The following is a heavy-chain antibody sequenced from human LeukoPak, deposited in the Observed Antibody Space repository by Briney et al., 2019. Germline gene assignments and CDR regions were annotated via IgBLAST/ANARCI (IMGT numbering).Heavy chain of an antibody. CDR2: IKQDGSEK. CDR1: GFTFSSYW. CDR3: ARDRDGYGEELSTEFDY. Sequence: GGSLRLSCAASGFTFSSYWMSWVRQAPGKGLEWVANIKQDGSEKYYVASVKGRFTISRDNAKNSLYLQMNSLRAEDTAVYYCARDRDGYGEELSTEFDYWGQGTLVTVSS. D-gene: IGHD5-24*01. J-gene: IGHJ4*02. V-gene: IGHV3-7*01.